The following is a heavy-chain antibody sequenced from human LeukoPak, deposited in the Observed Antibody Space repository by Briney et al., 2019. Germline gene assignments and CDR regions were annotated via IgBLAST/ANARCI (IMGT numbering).Heavy chain of an antibody. CDR2: INPKSGDT. D-gene: IGHD3-9*01. V-gene: IGHV1-2*02. CDR1: GYTFTDYY. CDR3: ARSAGFSHFDY. Sequence: GASVRVSCKPSGYTFTDYYIHWVRQAPGQGLEWMGWINPKSGDTKFPQKFQGRVTMTRDTSISTAYMELISLTSDDTAVYYCARSAGFSHFDYWGLGALVTVSS. J-gene: IGHJ4*02.